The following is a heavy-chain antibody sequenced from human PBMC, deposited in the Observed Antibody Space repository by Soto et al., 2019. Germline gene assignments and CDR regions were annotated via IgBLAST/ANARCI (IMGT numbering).Heavy chain of an antibody. J-gene: IGHJ4*02. V-gene: IGHV4-34*01. Sequence: SETLSLTCAVYGGSFSGYYWTWIRQPPGTGLEWIGEINHSGSTNYNPSLKSRVTISVDTTKNQFSLKLSSVTAADTAVYYCARDDSSGYSGYWGQGTLVTVSS. D-gene: IGHD3-22*01. CDR3: ARDDSSGYSGY. CDR2: INHSGST. CDR1: GGSFSGYY.